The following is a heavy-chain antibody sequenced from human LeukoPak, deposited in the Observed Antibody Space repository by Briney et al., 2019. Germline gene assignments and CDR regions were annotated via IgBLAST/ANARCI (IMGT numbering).Heavy chain of an antibody. D-gene: IGHD3-22*01. Sequence: APVKVSCKASGYTFTGYYMHRVRQAPGQGLEWMGWINPNSGGTNYAQKFQGWVTMTRDTSISTAYMELSRLRSDDTAVYYCARGSYYDEWYFDYWGQGTLVTVSS. CDR3: ARGSYYDEWYFDY. CDR2: INPNSGGT. V-gene: IGHV1-2*04. J-gene: IGHJ4*02. CDR1: GYTFTGYY.